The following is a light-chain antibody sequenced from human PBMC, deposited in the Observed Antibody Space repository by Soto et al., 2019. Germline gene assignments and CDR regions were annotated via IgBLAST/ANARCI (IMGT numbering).Light chain of an antibody. J-gene: IGKJ1*01. V-gene: IGKV1-5*03. CDR3: QQYGSSPWT. Sequence: DIQMTQSPCTLSASVGDRVTISCRASQSIDSWLAWYQQKPGTPPNLLIYKASNLQSGVPSRFSGSGSGTDFTLTISRLEPEDFAVYYCQQYGSSPWTFGQGTKVDIK. CDR1: QSIDSW. CDR2: KAS.